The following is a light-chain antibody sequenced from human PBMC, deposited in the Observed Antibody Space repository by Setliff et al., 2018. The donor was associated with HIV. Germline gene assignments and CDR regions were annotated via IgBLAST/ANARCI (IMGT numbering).Light chain of an antibody. CDR1: SSDIGRYNH. J-gene: IGLJ1*01. V-gene: IGLV2-14*03. Sequence: QSALTQPASVSGSPGQSITISCTGTSSDIGRYNHVSWYQQYPGKGPTLVIFDVSERPSGVSHRFSCPKPGNTAFLIITGPQPDDEADYYCCSYASGSTYVFGSGTKVTVL. CDR3: CSYASGSTYV. CDR2: DVS.